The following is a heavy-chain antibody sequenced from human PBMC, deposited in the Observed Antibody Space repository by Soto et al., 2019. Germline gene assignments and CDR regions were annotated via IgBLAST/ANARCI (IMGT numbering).Heavy chain of an antibody. V-gene: IGHV1-18*04. Sequence: ASVKVSCKASGYTFTSYGISWVRQAPGQGLEWMGWISAYNGNTNYAQKLQGRVTMTTDTSTSTAYMELRSLRSDDTAVYYCARGDYDFWSGAVATYVYWGQGTLVTVYS. CDR2: ISAYNGNT. CDR3: ARGDYDFWSGAVATYVY. J-gene: IGHJ4*02. D-gene: IGHD3-3*01. CDR1: GYTFTSYG.